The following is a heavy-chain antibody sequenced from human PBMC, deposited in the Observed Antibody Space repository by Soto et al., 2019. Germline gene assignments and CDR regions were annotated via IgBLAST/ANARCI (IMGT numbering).Heavy chain of an antibody. Sequence: QVQLVQAGAEVKKPGSSVKVSCKASGGTFSSYAISWVRQAPGQGLEWMGGIIPIFDTANNAQKFQGRVTMSADESTSTAYMELSSRISEYTALYSCARHYCIMSSCYYYYYYGMDVWGQGPTVTVSS. CDR1: GGTFSSYA. V-gene: IGHV1-69*12. CDR3: ARHYCIMSSCYYYYYYGMDV. D-gene: IGHD2-15*01. CDR2: IIPIFDTA. J-gene: IGHJ6*02.